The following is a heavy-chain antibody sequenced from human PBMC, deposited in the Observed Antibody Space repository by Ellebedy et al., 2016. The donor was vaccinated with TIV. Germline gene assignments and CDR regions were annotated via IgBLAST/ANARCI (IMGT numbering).Heavy chain of an antibody. D-gene: IGHD3-16*01. Sequence: SETLSLTCTVSGGSISGHFWSWIRQSPGKGLEWIGFIHYSGTTTYNPSLKSRVTISVDTSKNQFSLKLSSVTAADTAVYYCARQGGDSDAFDIWGQGTMVTVSS. J-gene: IGHJ3*02. V-gene: IGHV4-59*08. CDR3: ARQGGDSDAFDI. CDR1: GGSISGHF. CDR2: IHYSGTT.